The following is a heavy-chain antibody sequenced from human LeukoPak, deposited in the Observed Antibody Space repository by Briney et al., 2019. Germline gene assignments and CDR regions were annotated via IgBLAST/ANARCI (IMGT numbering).Heavy chain of an antibody. Sequence: GGSLRLSCTASGFAFSVYAMSWLRQPPGKGLEWVSTINANSGTTSYAASVRGRFTISRDNSKNTLYLQLNTLRADDTATYYCAKPISGGLAVTADWFHPWGQGTLVTVSS. V-gene: IGHV3-23*01. J-gene: IGHJ5*01. CDR2: INANSGTT. CDR1: GFAFSVYA. D-gene: IGHD6-19*01. CDR3: AKPISGGLAVTADWFHP.